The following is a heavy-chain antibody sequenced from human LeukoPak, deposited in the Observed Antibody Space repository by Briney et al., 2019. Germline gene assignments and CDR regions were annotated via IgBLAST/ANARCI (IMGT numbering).Heavy chain of an antibody. D-gene: IGHD3-22*01. CDR3: ARDTRHYRNYDSSGYYYNFEY. CDR2: ISVHNGYT. Sequence: ASMKVSCKTSGYIFTSYGISWVRQAPGKGLEWMGWISVHNGYTRYAQKFQGRVTMTTDTSTSTAYMDLRSLRSDDTAVYYCARDTRHYRNYDSSGYYYNFEYWGQGTLVSVSS. V-gene: IGHV1-18*01. CDR1: GYIFTSYG. J-gene: IGHJ4*02.